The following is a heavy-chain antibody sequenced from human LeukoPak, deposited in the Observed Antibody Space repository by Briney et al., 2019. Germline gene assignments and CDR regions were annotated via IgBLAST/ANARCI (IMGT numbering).Heavy chain of an antibody. J-gene: IGHJ4*02. Sequence: GGSLRLSCETSGFTFSHFGMHWVRQAPGKGLEWVAGIWSDGTNQYYGDSVKGRFTISRDNFRRTVSLQMNSLRAEDTAVYYCVKDAQRGFDYSNSLQHWGQGSLVTVSS. D-gene: IGHD4-11*01. CDR1: GFTFSHFG. CDR3: VKDAQRGFDYSNSLQH. V-gene: IGHV3-33*06. CDR2: IWSDGTNQ.